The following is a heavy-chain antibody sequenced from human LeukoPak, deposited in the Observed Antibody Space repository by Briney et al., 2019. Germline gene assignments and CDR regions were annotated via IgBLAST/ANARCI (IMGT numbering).Heavy chain of an antibody. CDR1: GFTFSSYG. CDR3: AKDSRWESFYYYGMDV. J-gene: IGHJ6*02. D-gene: IGHD1-26*01. CDR2: ISYDGSNK. V-gene: IGHV3-30*18. Sequence: GGSLRLSCAASGFTFSSYGMHWVRQAPGKGLEWVAVISYDGSNKYYADSVKGRFTISRDNSKNTLYLQMNSLRAEDTAVYYCAKDSRWESFYYYGMDVWGQGTTVTVSS.